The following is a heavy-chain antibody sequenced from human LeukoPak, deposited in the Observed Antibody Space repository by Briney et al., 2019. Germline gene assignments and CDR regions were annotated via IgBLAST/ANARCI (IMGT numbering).Heavy chain of an antibody. CDR1: GFIFSIYW. V-gene: IGHV3-74*01. Sequence: GGSLRLSCAASGFIFSIYWMHWVRQAPGKGLVWVSRINKDGSSTTYAESVKGRFTISRDNAKNTLYLQMNSLRAEDTAVYYCARGGVGANLDYWGQGTLVTVSS. D-gene: IGHD1-26*01. CDR3: ARGGVGANLDY. CDR2: INKDGSST. J-gene: IGHJ4*02.